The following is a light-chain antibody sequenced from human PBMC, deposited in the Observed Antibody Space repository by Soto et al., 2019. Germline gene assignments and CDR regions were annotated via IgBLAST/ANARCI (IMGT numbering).Light chain of an antibody. CDR2: AAS. Sequence: DIQMTQSPSSVSASVGYRVTITCRASQDIGNFLAWYQQKPGKVPKLLIYAASTLQSGVPSRFIGSGSGTDFTLTISSLQPEDVATYYCQKCKVAPFTFGGGTKVDI. V-gene: IGKV1-27*01. CDR1: QDIGNF. CDR3: QKCKVAPFT. J-gene: IGKJ4*01.